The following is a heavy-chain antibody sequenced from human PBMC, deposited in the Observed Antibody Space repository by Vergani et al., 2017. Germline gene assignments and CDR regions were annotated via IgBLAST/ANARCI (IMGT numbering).Heavy chain of an antibody. CDR2: INPSGGHT. V-gene: IGHV1-46*03. CDR1: GYPFSNYY. J-gene: IGHJ4*02. Sequence: QVPVVQSGAEVKKSGASVKVSCKTSGYPFSNYYMHWVRQAPGQGLEWMGIINPSGGHTNYAQKFQGRVTMTRDTSTSTVYMELSSRRSEDTAIYYCARGDYGILTGYRYWGQGTLVTVSA. D-gene: IGHD3-9*01. CDR3: ARGDYGILTGYRY.